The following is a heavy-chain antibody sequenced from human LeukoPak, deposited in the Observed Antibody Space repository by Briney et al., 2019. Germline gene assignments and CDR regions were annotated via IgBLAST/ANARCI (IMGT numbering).Heavy chain of an antibody. CDR1: GFTFSSYS. D-gene: IGHD3-9*01. CDR2: ISSSSSYI. J-gene: IGHJ4*02. CDR3: AKLYDILTGHPIY. V-gene: IGHV3-21*01. Sequence: PGGSLRLSCAASGFTFSSYSMNWVRQAPGKGLEWASSISSSSSYIYYADSAKGRFTISRDNAKNSLYLQMSSLRAEDTAVYYCAKLYDILTGHPIYWGQGTLVTVSS.